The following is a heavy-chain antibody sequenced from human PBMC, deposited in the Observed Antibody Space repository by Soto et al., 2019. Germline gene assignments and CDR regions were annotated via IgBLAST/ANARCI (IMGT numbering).Heavy chain of an antibody. CDR1: GGTVASSHW. CDR2: VYHTGDT. Sequence: SETLSLTCGVSGGTVASSHWWSCVRQSPGGGLEWIGNVYHTGDTNFNPSLQSRVTFSVDKSNNQFSLRLTSVTAADTAVYFCAREIVTAGGNNYFDPWGPGTLVTVSS. D-gene: IGHD2-21*02. CDR3: AREIVTAGGNNYFDP. J-gene: IGHJ5*02. V-gene: IGHV4-4*02.